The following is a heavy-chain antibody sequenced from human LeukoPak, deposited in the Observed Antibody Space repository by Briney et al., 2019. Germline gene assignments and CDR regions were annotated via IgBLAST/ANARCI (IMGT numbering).Heavy chain of an antibody. CDR1: GFTFSSYW. V-gene: IGHV3-7*03. CDR3: ARTLRGGGALDY. Sequence: LAGGSLRLSCAASGFTFSSYWLTWVRQAPGKGLEWVANIKEDGSEKYYVDSVKGRFTISRDNAKNSLFLQMNSLRAEDTAVYYCARTLRGGGALDYWGQGTLVTVSS. D-gene: IGHD3-16*01. J-gene: IGHJ4*02. CDR2: IKEDGSEK.